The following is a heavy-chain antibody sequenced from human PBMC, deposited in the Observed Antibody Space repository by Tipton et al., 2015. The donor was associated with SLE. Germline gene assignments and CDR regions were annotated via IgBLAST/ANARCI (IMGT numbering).Heavy chain of an antibody. CDR1: GGSLSGYY. CDR3: ARGFLEWPLDYYYYMDV. J-gene: IGHJ6*03. CDR2: INHSGST. Sequence: TPSLTCAVYGGSLSGYYWSWIRQPPGKGLEWIGEINHSGSTNYNPSLKSRVTISVDTSKNQFSLKLSSVTAEDTAVYYCARGFLEWPLDYYYYMDVWGKGTTVTVSS. V-gene: IGHV4-34*01. D-gene: IGHD3-3*01.